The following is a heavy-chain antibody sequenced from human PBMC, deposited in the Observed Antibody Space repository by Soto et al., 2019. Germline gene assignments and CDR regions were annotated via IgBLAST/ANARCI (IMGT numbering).Heavy chain of an antibody. CDR1: GFTFSSYS. CDR2: ISSSRSNI. V-gene: IGHV3-21*01. J-gene: IGHJ3*02. Sequence: AGSLRLSCAASGFTFSSYSMNWVRQAPGKGLEWVASISSSRSNIYYADSVKGRFTISRDNSKNTLYLQMNSLRAEDTAVYYCAREGPKSPDAFDIWGQGTMVTVPS. CDR3: AREGPKSPDAFDI.